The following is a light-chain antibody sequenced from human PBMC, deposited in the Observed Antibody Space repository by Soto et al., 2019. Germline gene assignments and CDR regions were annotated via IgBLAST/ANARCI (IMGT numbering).Light chain of an antibody. CDR1: QSVSSN. CDR3: QHYNNWPRT. J-gene: IGKJ1*01. Sequence: EIVMTQSPATLSVSPGERATLSCRASQSVSSNLAWYQQKPGQAPRLLIYGAPTRPTGIQARFSGSRSGTEFTLTISSLQSEDFAVYYCQHYNNWPRTFGQGTKVEIK. CDR2: GAP. V-gene: IGKV3-15*01.